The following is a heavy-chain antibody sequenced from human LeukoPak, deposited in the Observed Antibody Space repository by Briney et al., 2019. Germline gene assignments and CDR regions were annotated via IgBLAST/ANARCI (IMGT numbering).Heavy chain of an antibody. Sequence: GGSLRLSCAASGFTFSSYGMHWVRQAPGKGLEWVAVISYDGSNKYYADSVKGRFTISRDNSKNTLYLQMNSLRAEDTAVYYCAKLRGDYYDISGPDAFDIWGQGTMVTVSS. CDR3: AKLRGDYYDISGPDAFDI. CDR2: ISYDGSNK. D-gene: IGHD3-22*01. V-gene: IGHV3-30*18. J-gene: IGHJ3*02. CDR1: GFTFSSYG.